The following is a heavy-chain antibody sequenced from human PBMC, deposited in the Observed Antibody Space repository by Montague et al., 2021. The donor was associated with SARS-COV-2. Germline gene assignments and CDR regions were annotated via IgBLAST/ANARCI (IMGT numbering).Heavy chain of an antibody. CDR1: RGPTSGRSNY. J-gene: IGHJ5*01. CDR2: FYYTGNT. Sequence: SETLSLTCTVSRGPTSGRSNYWGWVRQTPGKGLEWIGSFYYTGNTYYNPSLKSRVTISVDTSKNQFSLSLRSVTAVDTSVYFCVRHGGSSWLVSWGQGTLVIVSS. V-gene: IGHV4-39*01. CDR3: VRHGGSSWLVS. D-gene: IGHD2-15*01.